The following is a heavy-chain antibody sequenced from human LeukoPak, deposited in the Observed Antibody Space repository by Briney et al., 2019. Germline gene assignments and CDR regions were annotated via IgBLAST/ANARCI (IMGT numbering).Heavy chain of an antibody. CDR3: ATSSACYSYSSSLGY. CDR2: INPKGGGT. CDR1: GYTFTSYY. Sequence: ASVKVSCKASGYTFTSYYIHWVRQAPGEGLEGLGCINPKGGGTNHAQKFQGRVTMTRDTSFTTAYMELSRLRADGPVVYYCATSSACYSYSSSLGYWGKGTLVSVSS. D-gene: IGHD6-6*01. J-gene: IGHJ4*02. V-gene: IGHV1-2*02.